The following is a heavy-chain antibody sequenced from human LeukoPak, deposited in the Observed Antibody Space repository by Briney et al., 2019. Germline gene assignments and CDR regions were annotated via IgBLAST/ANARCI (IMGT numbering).Heavy chain of an antibody. CDR3: ARPGVTGYYYMDV. Sequence: GGSLRLSCAASGFTFSDFYMSWIRQAPGKGLEFISYISGGGDTIFYADSVKGRFTISRDNAKNSLYLQMNSLRAEDTAVYYCARPGVTGYYYMDVWGKGTTVTVSS. J-gene: IGHJ6*03. CDR2: ISGGGDTI. CDR1: GFTFSDFY. V-gene: IGHV3-11*01. D-gene: IGHD1-1*01.